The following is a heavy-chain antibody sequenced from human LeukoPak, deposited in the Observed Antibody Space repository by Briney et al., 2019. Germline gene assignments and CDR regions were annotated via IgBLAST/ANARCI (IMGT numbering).Heavy chain of an antibody. V-gene: IGHV4-34*01. CDR3: ARTPPNYSGDASDI. CDR2: INHSGST. Sequence: SETLSLTCAVYGGSFSGYYWSWIRQPPGKGLEWIGEINHSGSTNYNPSLKSRITISVDTSKNQFSLKLSSVTAADTAVYYCARTPPNYSGDASDIWGQGTMVTVSS. D-gene: IGHD5-24*01. J-gene: IGHJ3*02. CDR1: GGSFSGYY.